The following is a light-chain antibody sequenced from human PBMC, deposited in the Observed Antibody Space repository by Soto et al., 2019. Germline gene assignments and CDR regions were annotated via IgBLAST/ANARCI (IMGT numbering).Light chain of an antibody. CDR1: SSDVGGYDF. CDR3: TSYTRSDIGV. J-gene: IGLJ3*02. Sequence: QSALTQPASVSGSPGQSITISCTGTSSDVGGYDFVSWYQQRPGKAPKLIIYDVSNRPSGVSNRFSGSKSGNTASLTISGLQADDEADYYCTSYTRSDIGVFGGGTKVTVL. CDR2: DVS. V-gene: IGLV2-14*01.